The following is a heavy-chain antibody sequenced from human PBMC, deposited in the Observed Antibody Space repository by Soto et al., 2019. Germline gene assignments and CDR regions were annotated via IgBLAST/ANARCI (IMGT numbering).Heavy chain of an antibody. V-gene: IGHV3-23*01. J-gene: IGHJ1*01. CDR3: AKGPIAAAWGEYFQH. Sequence: AGSLRLSCAASGFTFSSYAMSWVRQPPGKGLEWVSAISGSGGSTYYADSVKGRFTISRDNSKNTLYLQMNSLRAEDTAVYYCAKGPIAAAWGEYFQHWGQGTLVTVSS. CDR2: ISGSGGST. CDR1: GFTFSSYA. D-gene: IGHD6-13*01.